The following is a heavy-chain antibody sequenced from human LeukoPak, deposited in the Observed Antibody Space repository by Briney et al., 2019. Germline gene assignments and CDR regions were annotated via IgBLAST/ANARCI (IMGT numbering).Heavy chain of an antibody. CDR2: ISGSGGST. J-gene: IGHJ4*02. CDR3: AKAPGYYDSSGYYFDY. CDR1: GFTFSSYA. D-gene: IGHD3-22*01. Sequence: GGSLRLSCAASGFTFSSYAMSWVRQAPGKGLEWVSAISGSGGSTYYADSVKGRFTISRDNSKNTLYLQMNSLRAEDTAVYYCAKAPGYYDSSGYYFDYWGQGTLVTVSS. V-gene: IGHV3-23*01.